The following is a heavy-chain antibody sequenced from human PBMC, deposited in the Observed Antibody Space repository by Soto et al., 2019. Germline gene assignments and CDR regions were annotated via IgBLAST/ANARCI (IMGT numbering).Heavy chain of an antibody. J-gene: IGHJ4*02. V-gene: IGHV4-34*01. CDR1: GGSFSGYY. Sequence: SETLSLTCAVYGGSFSGYYWSWIRQPPGKGLEWIGEINHSGSTNYNPSLKSRVTISVDTSKNQFSLKLSSVTAADTAVYYCARGGIAVAGTGPYFDYWGQGTLVTVSS. CDR3: ARGGIAVAGTGPYFDY. D-gene: IGHD6-19*01. CDR2: INHSGST.